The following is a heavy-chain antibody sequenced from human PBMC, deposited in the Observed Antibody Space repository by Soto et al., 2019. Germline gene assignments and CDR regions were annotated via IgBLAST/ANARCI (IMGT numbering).Heavy chain of an antibody. CDR3: ERDRDRADFDY. CDR1: GYTLTSYG. D-gene: IGHD5-18*01. V-gene: IGHV1-18*01. CDR2: IIAYNGKT. J-gene: IGHJ4*02. Sequence: QVQLVQSGAEVKKPGASVKVSCKASGYTLTSYGISWVRQAPGQGLEWMGWIIAYNGKTNYAQKLQGRVTMTTDTSTSTAYMELRSLRSDDTAVYYFERDRDRADFDYWGQGTLVTVSS.